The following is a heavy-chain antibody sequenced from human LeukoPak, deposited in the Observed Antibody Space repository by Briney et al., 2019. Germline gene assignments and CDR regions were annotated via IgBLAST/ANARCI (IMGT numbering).Heavy chain of an antibody. CDR2: MNPNSGNT. CDR3: ARDTGDGVTPPDYYYYMDV. D-gene: IGHD5-24*01. J-gene: IGHJ6*03. Sequence: ASVKVSCKASGYTFTSYDINWARQATGQGLEWMGWMNPNSGNTGYAQKFQGRVTMTRNTSISTAYMELTSLRAEDTAVFYCARDTGDGVTPPDYYYYMDVWGTGTTVTVSS. V-gene: IGHV1-8*01. CDR1: GYTFTSYD.